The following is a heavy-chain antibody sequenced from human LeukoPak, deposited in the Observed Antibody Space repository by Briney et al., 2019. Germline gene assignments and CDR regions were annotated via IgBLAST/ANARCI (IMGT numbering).Heavy chain of an antibody. CDR3: ARQLKARPSVVVPAATLGY. D-gene: IGHD2-2*01. V-gene: IGHV1-69*13. J-gene: IGHJ4*02. Sequence: GASVKVSCKASGGTFSSYAISWVRQAPGQGLEWMGGIIPIFGTANYAQKFQGRVTITADESTSTAYMELSSLRSEDTAVYYCARQLKARPSVVVPAATLGYWGQGTLVTASS. CDR1: GGTFSSYA. CDR2: IIPIFGTA.